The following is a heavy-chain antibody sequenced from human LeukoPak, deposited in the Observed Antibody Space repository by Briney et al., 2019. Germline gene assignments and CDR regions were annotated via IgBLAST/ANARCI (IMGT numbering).Heavy chain of an antibody. Sequence: SETLSLTCTVSGGSISSYYWSCIRQPPGKGLEWIGYIYYSGSTNYNPSLKSRVTISVDTSKNQFSLKLSSVTAADTAVYYCASPYCTNGVCYIDAFDIWGQGTMVTVSS. D-gene: IGHD2-8*01. CDR3: ASPYCTNGVCYIDAFDI. CDR2: IYYSGST. V-gene: IGHV4-59*08. J-gene: IGHJ3*02. CDR1: GGSISSYY.